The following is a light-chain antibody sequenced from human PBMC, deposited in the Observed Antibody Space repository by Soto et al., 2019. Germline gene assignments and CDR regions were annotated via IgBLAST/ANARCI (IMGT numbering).Light chain of an antibody. CDR2: LGS. CDR1: QVLLFNNEYNY. Sequence: DIVMTKSPLSLVVTAGEPASISCRSRQVLLFNNEYNYLDWYLXKPGQSPQVXMYLGSNRAPGVPARFSGTGSGTDFTLQISSVEAEDVGFYYCMQGLQAPWTFGQGTKVDIK. J-gene: IGKJ1*01. CDR3: MQGLQAPWT. V-gene: IGKV2-28*01.